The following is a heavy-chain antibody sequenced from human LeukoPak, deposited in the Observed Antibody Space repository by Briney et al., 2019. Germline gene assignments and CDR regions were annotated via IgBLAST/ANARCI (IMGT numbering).Heavy chain of an antibody. Sequence: GGSLRLSCAASGFTFSSYWMSWVRQAPGKGLEWVANIKQDGSEKYYVDSVKGRFTISRDNAKNSLYLQMNSLRAEDTAVYYCARDPYDCSSTSCSYFDYWGQGTLVTVSS. D-gene: IGHD2-2*01. CDR1: GFTFSSYW. CDR3: ARDPYDCSSTSCSYFDY. CDR2: IKQDGSEK. J-gene: IGHJ4*02. V-gene: IGHV3-7*01.